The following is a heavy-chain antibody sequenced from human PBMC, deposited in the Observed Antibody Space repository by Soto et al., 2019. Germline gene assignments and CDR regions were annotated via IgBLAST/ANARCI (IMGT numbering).Heavy chain of an antibody. CDR1: EFTVTNNE. CDR3: AFRRVAYADF. J-gene: IGHJ4*02. V-gene: IGHV3-53*01. Sequence: PGGSLRLSCAASEFTVTNNEMSWVRQAPGKGLGWVAIIYRGGNTYYAASVEGRFTNSREGSMNMLYLHMNTLRAGDTAVYSCAFRRVAYADFWGQGTRVTVSS. D-gene: IGHD2-2*01. CDR2: IYRGGNT.